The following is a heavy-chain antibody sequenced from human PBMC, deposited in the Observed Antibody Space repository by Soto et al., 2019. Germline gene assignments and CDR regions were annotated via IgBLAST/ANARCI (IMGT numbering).Heavy chain of an antibody. Sequence: QVQLVESGGDVVQPGRSLRLSCAASGFTFSTYAMHWVRQAPGKGLEWVTVISDDGNNKYYADSVKGRFTISRDNSKNTLYLQINSLRAEDTAVYYCAKEGNYGNPEIDYWGQGTLVTVSS. J-gene: IGHJ4*02. V-gene: IGHV3-30-3*01. D-gene: IGHD3-10*01. CDR2: ISDDGNNK. CDR1: GFTFSTYA. CDR3: AKEGNYGNPEIDY.